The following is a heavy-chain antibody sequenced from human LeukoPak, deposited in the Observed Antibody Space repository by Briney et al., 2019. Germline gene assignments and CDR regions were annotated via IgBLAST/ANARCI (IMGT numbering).Heavy chain of an antibody. J-gene: IGHJ4*02. CDR1: GYTFTSYD. CDR3: ARSYCSSTSCLYFFDY. D-gene: IGHD2-2*01. V-gene: IGHV1-8*03. Sequence: ASVNVSCKASGYTFTSYDINWVRQATGQGPEWMGWMNPNSGNTGYAQKFQGRVTITRNTSISTAYMELSSLRSEDTAVYYCARSYCSSTSCLYFFDYWGQGTLVTVSS. CDR2: MNPNSGNT.